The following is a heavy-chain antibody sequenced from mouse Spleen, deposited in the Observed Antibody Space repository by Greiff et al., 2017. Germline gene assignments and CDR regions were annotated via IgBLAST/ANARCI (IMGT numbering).Heavy chain of an antibody. V-gene: IGHV5-9*04. CDR2: ISSGGGNT. CDR3: ARHRNWDYFDY. J-gene: IGHJ2*01. D-gene: IGHD4-1*01. Sequence: DVKLVESGGGLVKLGGSLKLSCAASGFTFSSYAMSWVRQTPEKRLEWVATISSGGGNTYYPDSVKGRFTISRDNAKHTLYLQMSSLKAEDTAMYYCARHRNWDYFDYWGQGTTLTVSS. CDR1: GFTFSSYA.